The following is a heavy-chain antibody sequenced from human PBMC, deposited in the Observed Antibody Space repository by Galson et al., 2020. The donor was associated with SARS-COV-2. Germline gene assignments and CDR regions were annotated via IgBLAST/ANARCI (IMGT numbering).Heavy chain of an antibody. V-gene: IGHV3-7*03. Sequence: GGSLRLSCEASGFTFSHYWMTWVRQAPGRGLEWVANIKFDGSDRYYVDSVKGRFTISRDNAKNSVYLQMNSLRAEDTAVYYCARDTAYTGTRGEGYYYGMDVWGQGTTVIVSS. CDR3: ARDTAYTGTRGEGYYYGMDV. J-gene: IGHJ6*02. CDR1: GFTFSHYW. D-gene: IGHD1-26*01. CDR2: IKFDGSDR.